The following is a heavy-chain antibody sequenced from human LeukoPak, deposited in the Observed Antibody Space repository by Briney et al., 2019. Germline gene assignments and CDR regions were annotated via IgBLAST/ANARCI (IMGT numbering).Heavy chain of an antibody. CDR2: ISGSGDST. CDR1: GFTFSNFA. V-gene: IGHV3-23*01. Sequence: GGSLRLSCAASGFTFSNFAMLWVRQAPGKGLEWVSSISGSGDSTHYADSVKGRFTISRDNSRNTVYLQMNSLRAEDTALYYCAKVLVSGYYYDYWGQGTLVTVSS. J-gene: IGHJ4*02. CDR3: AKVLVSGYYYDY. D-gene: IGHD3-22*01.